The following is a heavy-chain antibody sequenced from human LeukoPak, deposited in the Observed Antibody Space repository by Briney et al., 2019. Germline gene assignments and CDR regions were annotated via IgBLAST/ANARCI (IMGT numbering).Heavy chain of an antibody. V-gene: IGHV3-23*01. CDR1: GFTFSSYA. J-gene: IGHJ3*02. D-gene: IGHD3-9*01. CDR2: ISGSGGST. Sequence: GGSLRLSCAVSGFTFSSYAMSWVRQAPGKGLEWVSAISGSGGSTYYADSVKGRFTISRDNSKNTLYLQMNSLRAEDTAVYYCAKRFDILTGYYIPNDAFDIWGQGTMVTVSS. CDR3: AKRFDILTGYYIPNDAFDI.